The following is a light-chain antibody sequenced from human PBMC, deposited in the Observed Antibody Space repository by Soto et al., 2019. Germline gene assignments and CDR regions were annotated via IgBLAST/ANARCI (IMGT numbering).Light chain of an antibody. CDR1: QGVSSN. Sequence: EVVMTQSPATLSVSPGDTATLSCRASQGVSSNLAWYQQKPGQAPRLLIYGASTRATGIPARFSGSGSGTEFTLTISSLQSEDFAVYYCQQYNNWPPSTFGQGTRLEIK. CDR2: GAS. CDR3: QQYNNWPPST. J-gene: IGKJ5*01. V-gene: IGKV3-15*01.